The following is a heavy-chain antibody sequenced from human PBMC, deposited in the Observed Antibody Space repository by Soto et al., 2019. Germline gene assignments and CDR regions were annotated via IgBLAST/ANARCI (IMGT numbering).Heavy chain of an antibody. CDR2: ISSNGGST. Sequence: GGSLRLSCAASGFTFSSYAMHWVRQAPGKGLEYVSAISSNGGSTYYANSVKGRFTISRDNSKNTLYLQMGSLRAEDMAVYYCARVEEGSYIDYWGQGTLVTVSS. D-gene: IGHD5-18*01. V-gene: IGHV3-64*01. CDR3: ARVEEGSYIDY. J-gene: IGHJ4*02. CDR1: GFTFSSYA.